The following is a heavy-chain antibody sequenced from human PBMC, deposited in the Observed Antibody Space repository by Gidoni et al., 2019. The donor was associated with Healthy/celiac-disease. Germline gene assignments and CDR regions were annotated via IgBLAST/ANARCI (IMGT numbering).Heavy chain of an antibody. CDR1: GLTFSSYS. D-gene: IGHD4-17*01. J-gene: IGHJ4*02. V-gene: IGHV3-48*02. CDR3: ARGPYGGILPAYFDF. Sequence: EVQLVESGGGLVQPGGSLRLSCAASGLTFSSYSLTWFRQAPGKGLDWVSYIRSRSSTVHYADSVKGRFTISRDNAKNSLYLQMNSLRDEDTAVYYCARGPYGGILPAYFDFWGQGTLVTVSS. CDR2: IRSRSSTV.